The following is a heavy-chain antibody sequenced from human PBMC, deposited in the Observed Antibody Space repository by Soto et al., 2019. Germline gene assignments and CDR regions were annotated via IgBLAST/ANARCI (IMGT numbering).Heavy chain of an antibody. CDR2: ISYDGSNK. V-gene: IGHV3-30*18. CDR1: GFTFSSYG. J-gene: IGHJ6*02. Sequence: QVQLVESGGGVVQPGRSLRLSCAASGFTFSSYGMHWVRQAPGKGLEWGAVISYDGSNKYYADSVKGRFTISRDNSKNTLYLQMNSLRAEDTAVYYCAKDLGEEWLVLYYYGMDVWVQGTTVTVSS. D-gene: IGHD6-19*01. CDR3: AKDLGEEWLVLYYYGMDV.